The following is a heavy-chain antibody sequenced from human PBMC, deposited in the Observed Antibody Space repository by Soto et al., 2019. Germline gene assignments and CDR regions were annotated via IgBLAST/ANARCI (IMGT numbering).Heavy chain of an antibody. D-gene: IGHD2-2*02. J-gene: IGHJ6*02. CDR3: ARTDIVVVPAAIRRGYYYGMDV. V-gene: IGHV4-4*07. Sequence: QVQLQESGPGLVKPSETLSLTCTVSGGSISSYYWSWIRQPAGKGLEWIGRIYTSGSTNYNPSLMGRVTMSVDTSKNQFSLKLSSVTAADTAVYYCARTDIVVVPAAIRRGYYYGMDVWGQGTRVTVSS. CDR1: GGSISSYY. CDR2: IYTSGST.